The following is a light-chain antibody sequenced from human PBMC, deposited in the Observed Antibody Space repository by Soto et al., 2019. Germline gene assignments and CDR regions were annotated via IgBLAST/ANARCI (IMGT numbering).Light chain of an antibody. CDR1: SGHSNYA. V-gene: IGLV4-69*02. CDR3: QTWGTGNWV. J-gene: IGLJ3*02. CDR2: VNSDGSH. Sequence: QPVLTQSPSASASLGPSVKLTCTLSSGHSNYAIAWHQQQPEKGPRYLMKVNSDGSHNKGDGIPDRFSGSSSGAERYLTISSVQYEDEADYYCQTWGTGNWVFGGGTKLTVL.